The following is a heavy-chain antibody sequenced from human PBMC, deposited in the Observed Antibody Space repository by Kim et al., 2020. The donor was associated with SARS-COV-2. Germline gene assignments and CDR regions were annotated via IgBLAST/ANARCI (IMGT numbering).Heavy chain of an antibody. D-gene: IGHD2-2*02. J-gene: IGHJ6*02. Sequence: SETLSLTCAVYIGSFSGYSWTWIRQPPGKGLEWIGEIDHSGSINYNPSLKSRLTISADTSKNQFSLKVTSMTAADTALYFCARGRAGVVPSPILGIGPYYGYCLIDVWGHGTTVTVSS. CDR2: IDHSGSI. CDR3: ARGRAGVVPSPILGIGPYYGYCLIDV. CDR1: IGSFSGYS. V-gene: IGHV4-34*01.